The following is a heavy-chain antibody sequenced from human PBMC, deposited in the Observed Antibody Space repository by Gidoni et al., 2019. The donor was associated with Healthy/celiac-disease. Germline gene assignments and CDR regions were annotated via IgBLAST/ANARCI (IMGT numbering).Heavy chain of an antibody. Sequence: EVQLVESGGGLVKPGGPLRLSCAASGFTFSNAWMSWVRPAPGKGLEWVGRIKSKTDGGTTDYAAPVKGRFTISRDDSKNTLYLQMNSLKTEDTAVYYCTTGLADIVVVPAAIPGSVGSDYWGQGTLVTVSS. V-gene: IGHV3-15*01. D-gene: IGHD2-2*02. CDR2: IKSKTDGGTT. CDR1: GFTFSNAW. J-gene: IGHJ4*02. CDR3: TTGLADIVVVPAAIPGSVGSDY.